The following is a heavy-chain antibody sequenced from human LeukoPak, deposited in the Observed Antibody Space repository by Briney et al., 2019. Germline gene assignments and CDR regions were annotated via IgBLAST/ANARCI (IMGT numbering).Heavy chain of an antibody. CDR3: ARRGPDYYDSSGYHFDY. J-gene: IGHJ4*02. CDR1: GGSITSYY. D-gene: IGHD3-22*01. Sequence: SETLSVSCTVSGGSITSYYWSWIRQPPGKGLEWIGHIYYSGSTNYSPSHKRRVTISADTSKNQFSLKLSSVTAADTAVYYCARRGPDYYDSSGYHFDYWGQGSLVSPSS. V-gene: IGHV4-59*01. CDR2: IYYSGST.